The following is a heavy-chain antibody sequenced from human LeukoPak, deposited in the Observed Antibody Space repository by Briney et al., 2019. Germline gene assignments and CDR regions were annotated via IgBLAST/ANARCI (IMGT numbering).Heavy chain of an antibody. CDR1: GFTFSSYW. Sequence: QPGGSLNLSCAASGFTFSSYWMSWVRQAPGKGLEWVANIKQDGSEKYYVDSVKGRFTISRDNAKNSLYLQMNSLRAEDTAVYYCARDEYDNLTGKELDYWGQGTLVTVSS. V-gene: IGHV3-7*03. CDR2: IKQDGSEK. D-gene: IGHD3-9*01. CDR3: ARDEYDNLTGKELDY. J-gene: IGHJ4*02.